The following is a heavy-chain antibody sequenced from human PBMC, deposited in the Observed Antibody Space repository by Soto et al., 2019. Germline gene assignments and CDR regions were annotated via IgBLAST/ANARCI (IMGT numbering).Heavy chain of an antibody. CDR1: GFTFSSYW. Sequence: GGSLRLSCAASGFTFSSYWMSWVRQAPGKGLEWVANIKQDGSEKYYVDSVKGRFTISRDNAKNSLYLQMNSLRAEDTAVYYCARARVEWFLPYLNYYCDYKDFWSKGTTVTVSS. CDR2: IKQDGSEK. CDR3: ARARVEWFLPYLNYYCDYKDF. V-gene: IGHV3-7*01. J-gene: IGHJ6*03. D-gene: IGHD3-3*01.